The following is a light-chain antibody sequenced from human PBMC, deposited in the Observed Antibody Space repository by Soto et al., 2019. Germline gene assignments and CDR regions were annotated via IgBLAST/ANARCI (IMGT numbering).Light chain of an antibody. CDR1: NSDVGGYNS. V-gene: IGLV2-11*01. Sequence: QSVLTQPRSVSGSPGQSVTISCTGTNSDVGGYNSVSWYQQLPGNAPKLMISAVSQRPSGVPDRFSGSKSGNTASLTISGLQADDEANYFSFSYTASHLWVFGGGTKVTVL. CDR3: FSYTASHLWV. J-gene: IGLJ3*02. CDR2: AVS.